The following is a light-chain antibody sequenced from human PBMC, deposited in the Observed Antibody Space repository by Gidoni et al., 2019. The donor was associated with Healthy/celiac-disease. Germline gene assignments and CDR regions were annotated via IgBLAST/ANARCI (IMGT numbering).Light chain of an antibody. V-gene: IGKV1-NL1*01. CDR1: QGISNS. J-gene: IGKJ2*02. CDR2: AAS. Sequence: DIQMTQSPSSLSASVGDRVTITSRASQGISNSLAWYQQKPGKAPKLLLYAASRLESGVPSRFSGSGSGTDYTLTISSLQPEDFATYYCQQYYRTPRTFXQXTKLEIK. CDR3: QQYYRTPRT.